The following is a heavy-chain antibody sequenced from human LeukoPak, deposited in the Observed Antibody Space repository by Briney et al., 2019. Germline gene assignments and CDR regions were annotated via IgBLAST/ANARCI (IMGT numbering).Heavy chain of an antibody. V-gene: IGHV4-34*01. CDR1: GGSLHNHL. CDR3: ARGGRQWYGERRNWFDP. CDR2: VGYGEAT. J-gene: IGHJ5*02. Sequence: SETLSLTCAVYGGSLHNHLWSWIRLSPGKGLEWIGEVGYGEATNFNPSLKTRVAISTDRPKNQVYLKLKSVTDADTAIYYCARGGRQWYGERRNWFDPWGQGTQVTVSS. D-gene: IGHD3-10*01.